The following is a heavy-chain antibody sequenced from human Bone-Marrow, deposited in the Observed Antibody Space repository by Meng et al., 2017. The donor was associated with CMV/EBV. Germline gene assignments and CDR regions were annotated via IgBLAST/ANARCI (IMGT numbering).Heavy chain of an antibody. Sequence: GGSLRFSCAASGFIFSNYGMHWVRLTPDKGLEWVAFIRYDGSNSYYADSVEGRFTISRDNSKNTLYLQMSSLRSEDTAGYYCAKDRSGTYSYGMDVWGQGTTVTVSS. V-gene: IGHV3-30*02. CDR1: GFIFSNYG. CDR3: AKDRSGTYSYGMDV. CDR2: IRYDGSNS. J-gene: IGHJ6*02. D-gene: IGHD2-15*01.